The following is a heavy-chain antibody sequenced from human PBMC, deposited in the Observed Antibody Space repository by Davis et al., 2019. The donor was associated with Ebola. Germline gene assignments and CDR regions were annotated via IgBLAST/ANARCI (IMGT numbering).Heavy chain of an antibody. J-gene: IGHJ4*02. D-gene: IGHD1-20*01. Sequence: GESLKISCAASGFIFNTDEMHWVRQAPGKGLEWVAVVSIDGSVQWYADSVRGRFSISRDNSKNTLFLQMSSLRAEDTAVYYCARDQNNWNFDYWGQGALVTVSS. CDR2: VSIDGSVQ. CDR3: ARDQNNWNFDY. CDR1: GFIFNTDE. V-gene: IGHV3-30*03.